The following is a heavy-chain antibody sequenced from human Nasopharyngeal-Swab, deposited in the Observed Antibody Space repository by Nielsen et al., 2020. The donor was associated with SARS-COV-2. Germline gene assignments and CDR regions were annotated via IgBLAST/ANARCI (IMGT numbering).Heavy chain of an antibody. Sequence: GESLKISCAASGFTFSSYWMSWVRQAPGKGLEWVANIKQDGSEKYYVDSVKGRFTISRDNAKNSLYLQMNSLRAEDTAVYYCARDLGGGYCPTTNCLGSWGQGTLVTVSS. D-gene: IGHD2-2*01. CDR1: GFTFSSYW. CDR3: ARDLGGGYCPTTNCLGS. J-gene: IGHJ1*01. V-gene: IGHV3-7*05. CDR2: IKQDGSEK.